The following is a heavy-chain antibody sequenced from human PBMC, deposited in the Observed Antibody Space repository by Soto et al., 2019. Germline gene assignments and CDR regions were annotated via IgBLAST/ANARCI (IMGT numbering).Heavy chain of an antibody. CDR2: INQSGDT. CDR3: ARVRRGLIMARNYYKGMDV. Sequence: SETLSLTCAVYGGSFRGYWWSWIRQSPGKGLEWIGEINQSGDTNYNPSLKSRIIISVDTSKKQFSLNLRSVTAADTAVYYCARVRRGLIMARNYYKGMDVWGQGTTVTVSS. D-gene: IGHD3-10*01. V-gene: IGHV4-34*01. CDR1: GGSFRGYW. J-gene: IGHJ6*02.